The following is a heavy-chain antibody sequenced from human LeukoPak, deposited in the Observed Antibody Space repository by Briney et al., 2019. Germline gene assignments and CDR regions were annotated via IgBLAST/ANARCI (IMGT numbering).Heavy chain of an antibody. J-gene: IGHJ4*02. D-gene: IGHD3-10*01. Sequence: SETLSLTCTVSGDSISSYYWSWIRQPAGKGREWIGRIYTSGSTNYNPSLKSRVTMSVDTSKNQFSLKLSSVTAADTAVYYCARDRFNYYGSGVFDYWGQGTLVTVSS. CDR2: IYTSGST. CDR1: GDSISSYY. CDR3: ARDRFNYYGSGVFDY. V-gene: IGHV4-4*07.